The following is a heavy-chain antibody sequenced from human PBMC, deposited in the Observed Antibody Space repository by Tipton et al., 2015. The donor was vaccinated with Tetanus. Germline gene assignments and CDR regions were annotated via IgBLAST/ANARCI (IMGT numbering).Heavy chain of an antibody. Sequence: TLFLTCAVSGGSISSHNWWSWIRQAPGKRLEWMGEVYHSGSTNYNTYLKSRVIISVDKSKNQFSLKMTSVTGADTAVYYFARGEKVVAGVPGAGMDVWCQGNAVPVSS. CDR2: VYHSGST. D-gene: IGHD2-21*02. J-gene: IGHJ6*02. CDR3: ARGEKVVAGVPGAGMDV. CDR1: GGSISSHNW. V-gene: IGHV4-4*02.